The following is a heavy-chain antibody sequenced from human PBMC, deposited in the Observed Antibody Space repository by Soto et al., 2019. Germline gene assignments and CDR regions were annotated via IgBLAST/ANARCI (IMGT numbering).Heavy chain of an antibody. CDR2: SGST. V-gene: IGHV4-59*01. D-gene: IGHD6-19*01. J-gene: IGHJ5*02. CDR1: GGYFISYY. CDR3: ARLSAGWLDP. Sequence: SETLSLTCTVSGGYFISYYWSWIRQPPGKGLEWIGYSGSTNYNPSLKSRVTISVDTSKNQFSLNLSSVTAADTAVYYCARLSAGWLDPWGQGTLVTVSP.